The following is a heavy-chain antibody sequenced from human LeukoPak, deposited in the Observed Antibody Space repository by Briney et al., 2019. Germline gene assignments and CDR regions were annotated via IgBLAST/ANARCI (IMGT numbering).Heavy chain of an antibody. V-gene: IGHV4-34*01. J-gene: IGHJ4*02. D-gene: IGHD6-13*01. CDR3: ARGGAAAGHLNPKNLTKFDY. CDR2: INHSGST. CDR1: GGSFSGYY. Sequence: SETLSLTCAVYGGSFSGYYWSWIRQPPGKGLEWIGEINHSGSTNHNPSLKSRVTISVDTSKNQFSLKLSSVTAADTAVYYCARGGAAAGHLNPKNLTKFDYWGQGTLVTVSS.